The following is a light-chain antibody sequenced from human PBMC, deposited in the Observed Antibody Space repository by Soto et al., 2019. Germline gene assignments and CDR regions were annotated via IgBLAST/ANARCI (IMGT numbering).Light chain of an antibody. Sequence: DIQMTQSPSTLSASVGDRVTITCRASQSISSWLAWYQQKPGKAPKLLIYKASSLESGVPSRFSGSGSGTEFTLTIISLQPDDFATYYCQQVVTFGQGTKVDIK. CDR1: QSISSW. CDR3: QQVVT. CDR2: KAS. V-gene: IGKV1-5*03. J-gene: IGKJ1*01.